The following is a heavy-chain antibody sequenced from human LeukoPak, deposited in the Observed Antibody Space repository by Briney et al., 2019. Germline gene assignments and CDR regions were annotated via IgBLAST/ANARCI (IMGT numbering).Heavy chain of an antibody. V-gene: IGHV4-39*01. CDR2: INYGGTT. CDR1: GGSISSSNYY. D-gene: IGHD3-10*01. J-gene: IGHJ4*02. CDR3: ARYVVFGSGKFYFDY. Sequence: TSETLSLTCTVSGGSISSSNYYWSWIRQPPGKELEWIASINYGGTTYYTPSLKSRVTTSVDTSRNQFSLRLSSVTAADTAVYLCARYVVFGSGKFYFDYWGQGSLVTVSS.